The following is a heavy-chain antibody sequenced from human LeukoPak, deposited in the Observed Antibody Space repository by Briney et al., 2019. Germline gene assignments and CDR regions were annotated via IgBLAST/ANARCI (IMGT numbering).Heavy chain of an antibody. CDR2: IYYSGST. Sequence: SETLSLTCPVSGGSISSYYWSWIRQPPGKGLEWIGYIYYSGSTNYNPSLKSRVTISVDTSKNQFSLKLSSVTAADTAVYYCARNAGGYSSSWYPLALDYWGQGTLVTVSS. V-gene: IGHV4-59*01. CDR3: ARNAGGYSSSWYPLALDY. J-gene: IGHJ4*02. D-gene: IGHD6-13*01. CDR1: GGSISSYY.